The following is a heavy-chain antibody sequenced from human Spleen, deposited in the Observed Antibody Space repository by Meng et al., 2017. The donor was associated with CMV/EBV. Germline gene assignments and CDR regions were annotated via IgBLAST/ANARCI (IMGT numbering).Heavy chain of an antibody. CDR1: GCSISSSNW. CDR3: AKRRIAAAGTLADDY. V-gene: IGHV4-4*02. J-gene: IGHJ4*02. Sequence: GCSISSSNWWSWVRQPPGKGLEWIGEIYHSRSTNYDPSLKSRVTISVDKSKNQFSLKLSSVTAADTAVYYCAKRRIAAAGTLADDYWGQGTLVTVSS. CDR2: IYHSRST. D-gene: IGHD6-13*01.